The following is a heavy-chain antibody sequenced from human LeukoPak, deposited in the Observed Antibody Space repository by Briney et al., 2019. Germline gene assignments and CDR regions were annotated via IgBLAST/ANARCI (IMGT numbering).Heavy chain of an antibody. Sequence: PGGSLRLSCAASGLTFSRYSMHWVRQAPGKGLEWVSYISSTSSSITYADSVKGRFTISRDNAKNLLYLQMNSLKTEDTAVYFCARASGVNWNDHYSDYWGQGTLVTVSS. V-gene: IGHV3-48*01. J-gene: IGHJ4*02. CDR2: ISSTSSSI. CDR3: ARASGVNWNDHYSDY. CDR1: GLTFSRYS. D-gene: IGHD1-1*01.